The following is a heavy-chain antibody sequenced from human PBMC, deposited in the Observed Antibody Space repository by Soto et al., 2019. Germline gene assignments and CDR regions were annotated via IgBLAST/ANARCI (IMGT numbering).Heavy chain of an antibody. CDR1: GYTLTELS. Sequence: ASVKVSCKVSGYTLTELSMHWVRQAPGKGLEWMGGFDPEDGETIYAQKFQGRVTMTRNTSISTGYMELSSLRSEDTAVYYCARLGYCSGGSCRRGNWFDPWGQGTLVTVS. J-gene: IGHJ5*02. CDR3: ARLGYCSGGSCRRGNWFDP. CDR2: FDPEDGET. D-gene: IGHD2-15*01. V-gene: IGHV1-24*01.